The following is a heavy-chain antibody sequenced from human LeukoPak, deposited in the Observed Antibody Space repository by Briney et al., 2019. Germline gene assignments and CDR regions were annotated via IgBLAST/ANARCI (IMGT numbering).Heavy chain of an antibody. V-gene: IGHV3-33*01. CDR2: IWYDGTNK. CDR1: GFTFSSYV. CDR3: ARGSEIAAPRPFDY. Sequence: GRSLRLSCAASGFTFSSYVMHWVRQAPGKGREWVAVIWYDGTNKYYADSVKGRFTISRDNSKNTLYLQMNSLRAEDTAVYYCARGSEIAAPRPFDYWGQGTLVTVSS. J-gene: IGHJ4*02. D-gene: IGHD6-13*01.